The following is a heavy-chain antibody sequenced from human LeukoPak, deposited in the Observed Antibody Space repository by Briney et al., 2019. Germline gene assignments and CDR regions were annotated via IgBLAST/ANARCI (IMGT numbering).Heavy chain of an antibody. CDR2: IYDSGSI. V-gene: IGHV4-59*11. Sequence: NPSETLSLTCTVSGGSISSHYWSWIRQPPGKGLEWIGYIYDSGSINYNPSLKSRVTISVDTSKNQFSLKLSSVTAADTAVYYCAREVLRSGWYGGAFDYWGQGTLVTVST. CDR1: GGSISSHY. D-gene: IGHD6-19*01. CDR3: AREVLRSGWYGGAFDY. J-gene: IGHJ4*02.